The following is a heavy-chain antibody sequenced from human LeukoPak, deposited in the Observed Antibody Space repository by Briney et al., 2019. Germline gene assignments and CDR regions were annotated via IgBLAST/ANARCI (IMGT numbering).Heavy chain of an antibody. CDR2: IYYSGST. D-gene: IGHD3-10*01. Sequence: SETLSLTCTVSGGSISSSSYYWGWIRQPPGKGLEWIGSIYYSGSTYYNPSLKSRVTISVDTSKNQFSLKLSSVTAADTAVYYCARDLELLWFGESIDYFDYWGQGTLVTVSS. V-gene: IGHV4-39*07. J-gene: IGHJ4*02. CDR3: ARDLELLWFGESIDYFDY. CDR1: GGSISSSSYY.